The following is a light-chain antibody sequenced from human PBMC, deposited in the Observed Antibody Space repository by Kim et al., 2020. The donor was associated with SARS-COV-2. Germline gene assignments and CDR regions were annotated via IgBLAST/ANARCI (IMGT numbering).Light chain of an antibody. CDR1: GGPGSYV. V-gene: IGLV4-69*01. J-gene: IGLJ3*02. CDR2: LNSAGSH. Sequence: ASVKVTCTLSGGPGSYVIAWHQHQPGKGPRYLMSLNSAGSHIKGDGIPDRFSGSGSGAERYLTISGLQSEDEADYYCQTWDTGIRVFGGGTQLTVL. CDR3: QTWDTGIRV.